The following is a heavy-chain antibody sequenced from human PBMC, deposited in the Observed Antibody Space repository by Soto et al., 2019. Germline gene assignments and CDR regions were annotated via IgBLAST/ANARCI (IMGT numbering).Heavy chain of an antibody. CDR3: ARVRVVGATRRYYDYGLDV. V-gene: IGHV1-69*01. J-gene: IGHJ6*02. Sequence: QVQLVQSGAEVKKPGSSVKVSCKASGGTFSTYAISWVRQAPGQGLEWMGGVIPIFGTSTYAQNFQGRVTITADESTSTAYMELSRLRSEDTAVYYCARVRVVGATRRYYDYGLDVWGQGTTVTVSS. CDR1: GGTFSTYA. CDR2: VIPIFGTS. D-gene: IGHD1-26*01.